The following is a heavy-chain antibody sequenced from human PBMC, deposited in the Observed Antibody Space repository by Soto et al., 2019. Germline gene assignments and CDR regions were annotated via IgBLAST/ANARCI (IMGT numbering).Heavy chain of an antibody. Sequence: VASVKVSCKASGYIFTNYYIHWVRQAPGQGLEWMAIINPLPTSGSTNYAQKFQGRVTVTRDTSTSTVYLELSSLRSDDTAVYYCAIDFAAAAYWGQGTLVTVSS. CDR1: GYIFTNYY. J-gene: IGHJ4*02. CDR3: AIDFAAAAY. V-gene: IGHV1-46*01. CDR2: INPLPTSGST. D-gene: IGHD6-13*01.